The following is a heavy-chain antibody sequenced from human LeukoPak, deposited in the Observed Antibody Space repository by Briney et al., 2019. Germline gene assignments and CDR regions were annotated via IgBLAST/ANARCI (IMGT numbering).Heavy chain of an antibody. V-gene: IGHV1-46*01. CDR3: AREYCGGDCREFLLGYFDL. J-gene: IGHJ2*01. CDR2: INPSGGST. CDR1: GYTFTSYY. Sequence: AASVKVSCKASGYTFTSYYMHWVRQAPGQGLEGMGIINPSGGSTICAQKFRGRVTMTRDTSTSTVYRELSSLRSEDTAVYDWAREYCGGDCREFLLGYFDLWGRGTLVTVSS. D-gene: IGHD2-21*02.